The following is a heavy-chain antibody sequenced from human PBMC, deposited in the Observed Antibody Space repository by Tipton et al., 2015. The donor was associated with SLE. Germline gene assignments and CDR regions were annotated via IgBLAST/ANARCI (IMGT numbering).Heavy chain of an antibody. D-gene: IGHD3-9*01. J-gene: IGHJ5*02. Sequence: TLSLTCAVSGYSISSGYYWGWIRQPPGKGLEWIGRLYHSGSTYYNPSRKSRVTISVDTSKNQFSLKLSSVTAADTAVYFCARDKWGEYTASTGYFWSFDPWGQGIPVTVSS. V-gene: IGHV4-38-2*02. CDR3: ARDKWGEYTASTGYFWSFDP. CDR1: GYSISSGYY. CDR2: LYHSGST.